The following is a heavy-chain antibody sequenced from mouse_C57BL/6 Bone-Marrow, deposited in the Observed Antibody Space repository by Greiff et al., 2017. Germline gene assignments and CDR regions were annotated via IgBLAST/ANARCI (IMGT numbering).Heavy chain of an antibody. CDR3: ARCPYYYGSSLDY. CDR1: GYTFTSYW. CDR2: INPSNGGT. V-gene: IGHV1-53*01. Sequence: QVQLQQPGTELVKPGASVKLSCKASGYTFTSYWMHWVKQRPGQGLEWIGNINPSNGGTNYNEKFKSKATLTVTKTSSAASMQLSSLTSEDSAVYSCARCPYYYGSSLDYWGQGTTLTVSS. J-gene: IGHJ2*01. D-gene: IGHD1-1*01.